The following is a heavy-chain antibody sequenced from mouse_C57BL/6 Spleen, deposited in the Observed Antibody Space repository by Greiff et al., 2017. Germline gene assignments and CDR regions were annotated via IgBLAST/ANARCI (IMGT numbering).Heavy chain of an antibody. CDR1: GYTFTSYW. Sequence: QVQLKQPGAELVKPGASVKLSCKASGYTFTSYWMHWVKQRPGQGLEWIGMIHPNSGSTNYNEKFKSKATLTVDKSSSTAYMQLSSLTSEDSAVYYCASPITTVVATPYAMDYWGQGTSVTVSS. J-gene: IGHJ4*01. CDR3: ASPITTVVATPYAMDY. CDR2: IHPNSGST. V-gene: IGHV1-64*01. D-gene: IGHD1-1*01.